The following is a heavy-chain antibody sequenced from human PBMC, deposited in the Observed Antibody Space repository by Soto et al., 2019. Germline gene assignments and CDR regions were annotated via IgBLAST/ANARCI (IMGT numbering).Heavy chain of an antibody. CDR3: GRQGNNGSYFDAFDI. CDR1: GGSISSSRCH. D-gene: IGHD1-26*01. J-gene: IGHJ3*02. Sequence: QLQLQESGPGLVKPSETLSLTCTVSGGSISSSRCHWGWIRQPPGKGLEWIASIKYSGTTFYNPSLKRRVPLFRDQVKEQVGLKLSSVAAAETAVDFRGRQGNNGSYFDAFDIWGQGTMVTVSS. V-gene: IGHV4-39*01. CDR2: IKYSGTT.